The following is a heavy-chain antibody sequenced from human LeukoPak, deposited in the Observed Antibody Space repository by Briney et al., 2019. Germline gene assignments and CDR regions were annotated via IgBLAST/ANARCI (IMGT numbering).Heavy chain of an antibody. CDR2: ISYDGSNK. CDR3: AKRRDYGGNSYDFDY. D-gene: IGHD4-23*01. Sequence: GRSLRLSCAASGFTFSSYAMHWVRQAPGKGLEWVAVISYDGSNKYYADSVKGRFTISRDNSKNTLYLQMNSLRAEDTAVYYCAKRRDYGGNSYDFDYWGQGTLVTVSS. V-gene: IGHV3-30*07. CDR1: GFTFSSYA. J-gene: IGHJ4*02.